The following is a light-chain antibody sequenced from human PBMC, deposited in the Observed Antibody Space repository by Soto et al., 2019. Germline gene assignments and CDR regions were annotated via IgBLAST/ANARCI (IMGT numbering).Light chain of an antibody. V-gene: IGKV1-5*01. CDR3: QQYNSYSIYT. CDR2: DAS. J-gene: IGKJ2*01. Sequence: IQMTQSPSTLSASVGDRVTITCRASQSISSWLAWYQQQPGKAPKLLIYDASSLESGVPSRFSGSGSGTEFTLTISSLQPDDFATYYCQQYNSYSIYTFGQGTKLEIK. CDR1: QSISSW.